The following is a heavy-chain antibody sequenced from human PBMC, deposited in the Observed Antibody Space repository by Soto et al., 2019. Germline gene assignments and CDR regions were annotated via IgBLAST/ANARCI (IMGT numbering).Heavy chain of an antibody. CDR3: AKVPQWLSTYCFDY. Sequence: ASVKVSCKASGYTFTGYYIHWVRQAPGQGPEWMGEISPNSGGTKYAQRFQGRFTISRDNSKNTLYLQMNSLRAEDTAIYYCAKVPQWLSTYCFDYWGRGALVTVSS. V-gene: IGHV1-2*02. CDR1: GYTFTGYY. J-gene: IGHJ4*02. CDR2: ISPNSGGT. D-gene: IGHD3-22*01.